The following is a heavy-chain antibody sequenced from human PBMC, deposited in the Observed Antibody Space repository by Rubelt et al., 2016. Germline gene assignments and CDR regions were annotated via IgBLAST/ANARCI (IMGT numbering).Heavy chain of an antibody. CDR3: ASSGFDYDILTGYYNYYGMDV. CDR1: GYTFTSYA. Sequence: QVQLVQSGAEVKKPGASVKVSCKASGYTFTSYAMHWVRQAPGQRLEWMGWINAGNGNTKYSQKFQGSVTITRDTSASTAYRGLGSRRSEDTAVYYCASSGFDYDILTGYYNYYGMDVWGQGTTVTVSS. CDR2: INAGNGNT. D-gene: IGHD3-9*01. V-gene: IGHV1-3*01. J-gene: IGHJ6*02.